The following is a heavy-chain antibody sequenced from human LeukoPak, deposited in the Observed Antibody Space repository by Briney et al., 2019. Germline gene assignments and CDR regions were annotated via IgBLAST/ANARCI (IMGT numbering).Heavy chain of an antibody. CDR3: ARLRNGNLDY. D-gene: IGHD1-14*01. V-gene: IGHV3-48*03. CDR1: GFTFSSYE. J-gene: IGHJ4*02. CDR2: ISTSGRTI. Sequence: PGGSLRLSCAASGFTFSSYEMNWVRQAPGKGLEWVSYISTSGRTIYYADSVKGRSTISRDNAKNSLYLQMNSLRAEDTATYYCARLRNGNLDYWGQGTLVTVSS.